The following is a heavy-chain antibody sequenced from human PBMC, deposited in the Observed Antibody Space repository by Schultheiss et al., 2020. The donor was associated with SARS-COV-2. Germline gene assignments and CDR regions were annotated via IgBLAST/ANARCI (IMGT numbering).Heavy chain of an antibody. D-gene: IGHD2-2*01. CDR3: ARVAIVVVPAARVYAFDI. Sequence: SETLSLTCTVSGGSISSSSYYWGWIRQPPGKGLEWIGSIYYSGSTYYNPSLKSRVTISVDTSKNQFSLKLSSVTAADTAVYYCARVAIVVVPAARVYAFDIWGQGTMVTVSS. V-gene: IGHV4-39*07. CDR1: GGSISSSSYY. J-gene: IGHJ3*02. CDR2: IYYSGST.